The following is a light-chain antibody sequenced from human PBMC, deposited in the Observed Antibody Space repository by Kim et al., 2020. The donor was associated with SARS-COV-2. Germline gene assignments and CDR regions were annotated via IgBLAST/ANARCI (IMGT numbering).Light chain of an antibody. CDR1: QSMSSW. CDR3: QQYNSYLRT. V-gene: IGKV1-5*03. J-gene: IGKJ1*01. CDR2: KAS. Sequence: ASVGDRCTITCRASQSMSSWLSWYQQKTGKAPKLLIYKASSLESGVPSRCSGSGSGTEFTLTISSLQPDDFATYYCQQYNSYLRTFGQGTKVDIK.